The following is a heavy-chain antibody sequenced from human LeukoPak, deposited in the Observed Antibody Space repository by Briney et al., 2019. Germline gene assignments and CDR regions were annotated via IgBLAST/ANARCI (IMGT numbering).Heavy chain of an antibody. CDR1: GFTFSSYA. D-gene: IGHD2-2*01. V-gene: IGHV3-23*01. CDR2: VTGSDGST. Sequence: GGSLRLSCAASGFTFSSYAMSWVRQAPGKGLEWVSVVTGSDGSTYYADSVKGRFTISRDNSKNTLYLQMNSLRAEDTAVYYCTKTHRDIVLVPSMPYCYWGQGTLVTVSS. CDR3: TKTHRDIVLVPSMPYCY. J-gene: IGHJ4*02.